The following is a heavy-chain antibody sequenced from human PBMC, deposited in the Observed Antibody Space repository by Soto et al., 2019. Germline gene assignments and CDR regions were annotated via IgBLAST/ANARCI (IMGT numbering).Heavy chain of an antibody. CDR3: ARVGYNWNDWGWFDP. Sequence: ASVKVSCKASGYTFTSYAMHWVRQAPGQRLEWMGWINAGNGNTKYSQKFQGRVTITRDTSASTAYMELSSLRSEDTAVYYCARVGYNWNDWGWFDPWGQGTLVTVSS. V-gene: IGHV1-3*01. D-gene: IGHD1-1*01. J-gene: IGHJ5*02. CDR1: GYTFTSYA. CDR2: INAGNGNT.